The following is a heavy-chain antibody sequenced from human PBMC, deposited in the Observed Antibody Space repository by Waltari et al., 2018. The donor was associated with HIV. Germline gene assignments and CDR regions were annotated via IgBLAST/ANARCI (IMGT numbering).Heavy chain of an antibody. D-gene: IGHD1-26*01. CDR2: VNHGGRT. J-gene: IGHJ5*02. CDR1: GGESFADFF. CDR3: AREARKRLRQGGIKWFDP. V-gene: IGHV4-34*04. Sequence: VQLEQWGGGLLRASETLSLTCAVYGGESFADFFWNWIRQSPERGLEGIEAVNHGGRTANRPSFKARATIASDPGKRQTSVKLRAVTAADSGIDYWAREARKRLRQGGIKWFDPWGQGITVTV.